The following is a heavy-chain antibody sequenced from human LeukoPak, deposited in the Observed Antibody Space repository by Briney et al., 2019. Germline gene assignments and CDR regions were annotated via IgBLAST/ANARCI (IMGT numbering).Heavy chain of an antibody. V-gene: IGHV4-34*01. J-gene: IGHJ4*02. CDR1: GGSFSGYY. Sequence: PSETLSLTCAVYGGSFSGYYWSWIRQPPGKGLEWIGEINHSGSTNYNPSLKSRVTISVDTSKNQFSLKLSSVTAADTAVYYCATEHSSHEELWYWGQGTLVTVSS. CDR2: INHSGST. CDR3: ATEHSSHEELWY. D-gene: IGHD6-6*01.